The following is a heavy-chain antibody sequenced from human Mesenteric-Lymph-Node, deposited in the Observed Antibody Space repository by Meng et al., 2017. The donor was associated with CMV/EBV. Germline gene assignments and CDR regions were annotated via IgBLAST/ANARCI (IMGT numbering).Heavy chain of an antibody. D-gene: IGHD2-2*01. Sequence: ASVKVSCKASGYTFTGYYMLWVRQAPGQGLEWRGWINPNSGGTNYVQKLQGRVTMTRDTSISTAYMELSRLRSDDTAVYYCARYPDASDCSSTSCPDAFDIWGQGTMVTVSS. CDR3: ARYPDASDCSSTSCPDAFDI. V-gene: IGHV1-2*02. CDR2: INPNSGGT. CDR1: GYTFTGYY. J-gene: IGHJ3*02.